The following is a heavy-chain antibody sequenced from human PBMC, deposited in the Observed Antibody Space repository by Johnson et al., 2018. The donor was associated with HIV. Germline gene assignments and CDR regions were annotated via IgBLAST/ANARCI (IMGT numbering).Heavy chain of an antibody. Sequence: QVQLVESGGGVVQPGRSLRLSCAASGFTFSSYAMHWVRQAPGKGLEWVAVISYDGSNKYYADSVKGRFTISRDNSKNTLYLQMNSLRAEDPAVYYCARSYCSGGSCRIHDGFDIWGQGTMVTVSS. CDR3: ARSYCSGGSCRIHDGFDI. D-gene: IGHD2-15*01. CDR1: GFTFSSYA. CDR2: ISYDGSNK. V-gene: IGHV3-30-3*01. J-gene: IGHJ3*02.